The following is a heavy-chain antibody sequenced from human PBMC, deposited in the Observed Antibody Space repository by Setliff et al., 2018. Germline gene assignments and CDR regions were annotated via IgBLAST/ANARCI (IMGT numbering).Heavy chain of an antibody. CDR1: GFTFSTYR. J-gene: IGHJ4*02. V-gene: IGHV3-33*08. Sequence: PGGSLRLSCSASGFTFSTYRMHWARQAPGKGLDWVAMIWSDGNTTYYADSVMGRFTVSRDNSKNTLYLQMNSLRVEDTSVYYCVTDPPFSGWSFDSWGQGTLVTVSS. D-gene: IGHD6-19*01. CDR2: IWSDGNTT. CDR3: VTDPPFSGWSFDS.